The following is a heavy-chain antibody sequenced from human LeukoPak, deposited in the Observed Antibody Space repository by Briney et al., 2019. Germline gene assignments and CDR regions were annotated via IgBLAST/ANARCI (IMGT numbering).Heavy chain of an antibody. J-gene: IGHJ4*02. Sequence: SETLSLTCTVSGVSISSYYWSWIRQPPGKGLEWIGYIYYSGSTNYNPSLKSRVTISVDTSKNQFSLKLSSVTAADTAVYYCARDSDYAVDYWGQGTLVTVSS. D-gene: IGHD4-17*01. CDR1: GVSISSYY. CDR3: ARDSDYAVDY. CDR2: IYYSGST. V-gene: IGHV4-59*01.